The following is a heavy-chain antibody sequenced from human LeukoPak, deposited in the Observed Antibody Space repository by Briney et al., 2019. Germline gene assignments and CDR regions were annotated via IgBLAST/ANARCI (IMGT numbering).Heavy chain of an antibody. CDR3: AKAPLRRAMIVVGNWFDP. Sequence: PGRSLRLSCAASGFTFSSYGMHWVRQAPGKGLEWVAVISYDGSNKYYADSVKGRFTISRDNSKNTLYLQMNSLRAEDTAVYYCAKAPLRRAMIVVGNWFDPWGQGTLVTVSS. D-gene: IGHD3-22*01. V-gene: IGHV3-30*18. J-gene: IGHJ5*02. CDR2: ISYDGSNK. CDR1: GFTFSSYG.